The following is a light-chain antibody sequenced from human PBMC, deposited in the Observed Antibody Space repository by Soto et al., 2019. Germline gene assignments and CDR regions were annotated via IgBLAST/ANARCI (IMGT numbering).Light chain of an antibody. CDR2: EVS. V-gene: IGLV2-8*01. Sequence: QSVLTQPPSASGSTGQSVTISCTGTRSDVGGYNYVSWYQQHPGKAPKLMIYEVSKRPSGVPDRFSGSKSGNTASLTVSGLQAEDEADYYCSSYAGSNNYVFGTGTKVTVL. CDR1: RSDVGGYNY. J-gene: IGLJ1*01. CDR3: SSYAGSNNYV.